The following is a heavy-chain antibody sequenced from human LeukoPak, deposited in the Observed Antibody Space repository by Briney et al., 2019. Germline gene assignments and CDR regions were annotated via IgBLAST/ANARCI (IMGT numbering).Heavy chain of an antibody. D-gene: IGHD1-26*01. CDR2: IYTSGST. CDR3: ARDSGSYVIRN. J-gene: IGHJ4*02. Sequence: SQTLSLTCTVSGGSISSGSYYWSWIRQPAGRGLEWIGRIYTSGSTNYNPSLKSRVTISVDTSKNQFSLKLSSVTAADTAVYYCARDSGSYVIRNWGQGTLVTVSS. V-gene: IGHV4-61*02. CDR1: GGSISSGSYY.